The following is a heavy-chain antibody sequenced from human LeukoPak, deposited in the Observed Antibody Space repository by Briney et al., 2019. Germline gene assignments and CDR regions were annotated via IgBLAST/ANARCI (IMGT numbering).Heavy chain of an antibody. J-gene: IGHJ6*02. D-gene: IGHD5-18*01. Sequence: GGSLRLSCAASGCSFSTYTMNWVRQAPGKGLECVSGISATGDNTHYADSVKGRFTISRDNSKNTLYLQMNSLRVEDTAVYYCAKVSGRIQIWPQPFGDGMDVWGQGTTVTVSS. V-gene: IGHV3-23*01. CDR1: GCSFSTYT. CDR2: ISATGDNT. CDR3: AKVSGRIQIWPQPFGDGMDV.